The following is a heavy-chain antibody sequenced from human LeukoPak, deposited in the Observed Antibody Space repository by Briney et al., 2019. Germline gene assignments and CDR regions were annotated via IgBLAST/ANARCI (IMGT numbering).Heavy chain of an antibody. V-gene: IGHV3-23*01. CDR3: ANLEITMVRGP. Sequence: GGSLRLSCAASGFTFDDYGMIWVRQAPGKGLDWVSGISGSGGTTYYADSVKGRFTISKDNSKNTVYLQMNSLRVEDTAVYYCANLEITMVRGPWGQGTLVTVSS. CDR1: GFTFDDYG. D-gene: IGHD3-10*01. CDR2: ISGSGGTT. J-gene: IGHJ5*02.